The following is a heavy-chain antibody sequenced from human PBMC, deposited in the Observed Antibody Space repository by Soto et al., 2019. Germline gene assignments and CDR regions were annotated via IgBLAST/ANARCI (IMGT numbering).Heavy chain of an antibody. CDR2: ISSSGSTI. CDR1: GFTFSDYY. CDR3: ARGGCSSTSCPYYYYYYYMDV. D-gene: IGHD2-2*01. J-gene: IGHJ6*03. V-gene: IGHV3-11*01. Sequence: QVQLVESGGGLVKPGGSLRLSCAASGFTFSDYYMSWIRQAPGKGLEWVSYISSSGSTIYYADSVKGRFTISRDNAKNSLYLQMNSLRAEDTAVYYCARGGCSSTSCPYYYYYYYMDVWGKGTTVTVSS.